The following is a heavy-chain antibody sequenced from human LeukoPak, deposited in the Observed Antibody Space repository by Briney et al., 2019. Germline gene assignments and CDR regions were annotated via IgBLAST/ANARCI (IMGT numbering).Heavy chain of an antibody. CDR1: GYTFTGYW. CDR3: ASGESLSLYSFGY. D-gene: IGHD3-10*01. CDR2: INPNSGGT. Sequence: ASVKVSCKTSGYTFTGYWMHWVRQAPGQGLEWMGRINPNSGGTKYAQKFQGRVTMTRDTSISVVYMELSRLRSDDTAVYYCASGESLSLYSFGYWGQGTLVTVSS. V-gene: IGHV1-2*02. J-gene: IGHJ4*02.